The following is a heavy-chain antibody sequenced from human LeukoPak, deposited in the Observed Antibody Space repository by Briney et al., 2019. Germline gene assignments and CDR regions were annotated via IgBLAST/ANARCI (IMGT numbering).Heavy chain of an antibody. J-gene: IGHJ6*02. D-gene: IGHD2/OR15-2a*01. CDR3: TTFLEIDYYYYGMDV. Sequence: PGGSLRLSCAASGFTFSNAWMNWVRQAPGKGLEWVGRIKDKTDGGTTDYAAPVKGRFTISRDDSKDTLYLQMNSLKTEDTAVYYCTTFLEIDYYYYGMDVWGQGTTVTVSS. V-gene: IGHV3-15*07. CDR1: GFTFSNAW. CDR2: IKDKTDGGTT.